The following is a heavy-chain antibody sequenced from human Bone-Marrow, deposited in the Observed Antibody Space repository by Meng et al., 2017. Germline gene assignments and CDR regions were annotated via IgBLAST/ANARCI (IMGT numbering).Heavy chain of an antibody. CDR1: GYNFPDYY. Sequence: QVQLVKSGAEVKKPGPSVKVSCKPSGYNFPDYYIHWVRRAPGQGLEWMGRINPKSGDTHYAQKFQARVTMTGDTSISTAYMELSGLRSDDTAMYYCARDEDISAAGKLFGDYWGQGTLVTVSS. CDR2: INPKSGDT. J-gene: IGHJ4*02. CDR3: ARDEDISAAGKLFGDY. V-gene: IGHV1-2*06. D-gene: IGHD6-25*01.